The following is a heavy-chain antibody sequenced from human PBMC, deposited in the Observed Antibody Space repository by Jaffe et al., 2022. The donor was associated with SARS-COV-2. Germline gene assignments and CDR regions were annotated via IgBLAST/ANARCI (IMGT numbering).Heavy chain of an antibody. CDR3: AKEWSEMTTVTYFDY. CDR2: ISYDGSNK. J-gene: IGHJ4*02. CDR1: GFTFSSYG. D-gene: IGHD4-17*01. Sequence: QVQLVESGGGVVQPGRSLRLSCAASGFTFSSYGMHWVRQAPGKGLEWVAVISYDGSNKYYADSVKGRFTISRDNSKNTLYLQMNSLRAEDTAVYYCAKEWSEMTTVTYFDYWGQGTLVTVSS. V-gene: IGHV3-30*18.